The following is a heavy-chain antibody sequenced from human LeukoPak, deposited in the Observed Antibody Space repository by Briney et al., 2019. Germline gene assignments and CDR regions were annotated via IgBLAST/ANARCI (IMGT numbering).Heavy chain of an antibody. J-gene: IGHJ4*02. Sequence: GESLKISCKGSGYRFTSYWIGWVRQMPGKGLEWMGIIYPGDSDTRYSPSFQGQVTISADKSISTAYLQWSSLKASDTAMYYCARLTSYDYVWGSYRYAYYFDYWGQGTLVTVSS. CDR3: ARLTSYDYVWGSYRYAYYFDY. V-gene: IGHV5-51*01. CDR2: IYPGDSDT. D-gene: IGHD3-16*02. CDR1: GYRFTSYW.